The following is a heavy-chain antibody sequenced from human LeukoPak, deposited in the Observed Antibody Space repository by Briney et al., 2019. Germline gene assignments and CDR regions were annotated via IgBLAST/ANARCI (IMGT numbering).Heavy chain of an antibody. J-gene: IGHJ6*02. D-gene: IGHD1-26*01. CDR2: IIPILGIA. Sequence: SVKVSCKAAGGTFSSYTISWLRQAPGQGLAWMGRIIPILGIANYAQKFQGRVTNTAHKSTSTAYMELSSLRSEDTAVYYCARVPGREYGMDVWGQGTTVTVSS. V-gene: IGHV1-69*02. CDR3: ARVPGREYGMDV. CDR1: GGTFSSYT.